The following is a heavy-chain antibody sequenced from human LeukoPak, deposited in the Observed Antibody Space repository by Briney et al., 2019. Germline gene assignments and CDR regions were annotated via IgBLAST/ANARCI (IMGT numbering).Heavy chain of an antibody. D-gene: IGHD3-22*01. CDR2: IIPIFGTA. CDR3: ARSRLHYDSSGYFNFDY. V-gene: IGHV1-69*13. J-gene: IGHJ4*02. Sequence: SVKVSCKASGGTFSSYAISWVRQAPGQGLEWMGGIIPIFGTANYAQKFQGRVTIAADESTSTAYMELSSLRSEDTAVYYCARSRLHYDSSGYFNFDYWGQGTLVTVSS. CDR1: GGTFSSYA.